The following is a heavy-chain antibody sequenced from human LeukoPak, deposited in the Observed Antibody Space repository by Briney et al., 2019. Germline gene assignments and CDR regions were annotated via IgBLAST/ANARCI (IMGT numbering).Heavy chain of an antibody. J-gene: IGHJ4*02. D-gene: IGHD3-3*01. V-gene: IGHV1-69*13. CDR2: IIPIFGTA. CDR3: ARGSLEWLFIEFDY. CDR1: GGTFSSYA. Sequence: ASVKVSCKASGGTFSSYAISWVRQAPGHGLEWMGGIIPIFGTANYAQKFQGRVTITADESTSTAYMELSSLRSEDTAVYYCARGSLEWLFIEFDYWGQGTLVTVSS.